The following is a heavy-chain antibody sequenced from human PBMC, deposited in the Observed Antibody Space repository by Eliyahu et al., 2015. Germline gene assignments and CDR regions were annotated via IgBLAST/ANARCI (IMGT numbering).Heavy chain of an antibody. J-gene: IGHJ4*02. V-gene: IGHV1-46*01. CDR3: ARDRLVGALPDY. Sequence: QVQLVQSGAEVKKPGASVKVSXXASGXXFTSYYXHWVRQAPGQGLEWMGIINPSGGSTSYAQKFQGRVTMTRDTSTSTVYMELSSLRSEDTAVYYCARDRLVGALPDYWGQGTLVTVSS. CDR2: INPSGGST. CDR1: GXXFTSYY. D-gene: IGHD1-26*01.